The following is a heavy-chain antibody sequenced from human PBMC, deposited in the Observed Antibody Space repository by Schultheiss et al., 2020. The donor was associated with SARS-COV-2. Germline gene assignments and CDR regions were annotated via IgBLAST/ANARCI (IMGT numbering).Heavy chain of an antibody. CDR2: IYHSGST. CDR3: ARQLNGDYEGAGCFDL. Sequence: SETLSLTCAVYGGSFSGYYWSWIRQHPGKGLEWIGSIYHSGSTYYNPSLKSRVTISVDTSKNQFSLKLSSVTAADTAVYYCARQLNGDYEGAGCFDLWGRGTLVTVSS. D-gene: IGHD4-17*01. V-gene: IGHV4-34*01. CDR1: GGSFSGYY. J-gene: IGHJ2*01.